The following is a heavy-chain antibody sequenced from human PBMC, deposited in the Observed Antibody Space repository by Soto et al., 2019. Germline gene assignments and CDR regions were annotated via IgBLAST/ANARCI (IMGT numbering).Heavy chain of an antibody. CDR3: ARGNRGSYSPHYYYGMDV. J-gene: IGHJ6*02. D-gene: IGHD1-26*01. CDR2: TYYRSKWYN. Sequence: SQTLSLTCAISGDSVSSNSAAWNWIRQSPSRGLEWLGRTYYRSKWYNDYAVSVKSRITINPDTSKNQFSLQLNSVTPEDTAVYYCARGNRGSYSPHYYYGMDVWGQGTTVTVSS. V-gene: IGHV6-1*01. CDR1: GDSVSSNSAA.